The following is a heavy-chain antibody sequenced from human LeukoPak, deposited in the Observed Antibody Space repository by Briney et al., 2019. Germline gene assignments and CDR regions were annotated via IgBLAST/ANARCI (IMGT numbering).Heavy chain of an antibody. J-gene: IGHJ4*02. V-gene: IGHV4-34*01. D-gene: IGHD6-13*01. CDR2: INHSGST. Sequence: SETLSLTCAVYGGSFSGYYWSWIRQPPGKGLGWIGEINHSGSTNYNPSLKSRVTISVDTSKNQFSLKLSSVTAADTAVYYCARTEQQLVQLDYWGQGTLVTVSS. CDR1: GGSFSGYY. CDR3: ARTEQQLVQLDY.